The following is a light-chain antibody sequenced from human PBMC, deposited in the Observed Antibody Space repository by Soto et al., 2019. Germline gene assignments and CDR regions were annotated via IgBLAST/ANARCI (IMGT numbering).Light chain of an antibody. CDR3: CSYAGSKTYV. J-gene: IGLJ1*01. V-gene: IGLV2-23*01. Sequence: QSVLTQPASVSGSPGQSITVFCTGSSSDVGNYNLVSWYRHHPGEAPQLILYEGDKRPSGVSNRFSASKSGNTASLTISGLQAEDEADYYCCSYAGSKTYVFGTGTKVTVL. CDR1: SSDVGNYNL. CDR2: EGD.